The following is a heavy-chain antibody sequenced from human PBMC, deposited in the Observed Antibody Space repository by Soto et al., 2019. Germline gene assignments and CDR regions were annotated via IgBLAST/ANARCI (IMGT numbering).Heavy chain of an antibody. D-gene: IGHD2-21*02. CDR3: ARPDGSDRDVFDI. Sequence: PSETLSLTCTVSGGSISSDDYYWSWIRQPPGKGLEWIGYIHYSGSTYYNPSLKSRVTISVDTSKNQLSLKLSSVTAADTAVYYCARPDGSDRDVFDIWGQGTMVTVSS. V-gene: IGHV4-30-4*01. CDR1: GGSISSDDYY. J-gene: IGHJ3*02. CDR2: IHYSGST.